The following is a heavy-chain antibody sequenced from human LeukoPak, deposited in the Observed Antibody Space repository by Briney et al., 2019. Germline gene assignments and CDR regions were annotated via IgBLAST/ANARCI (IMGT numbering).Heavy chain of an antibody. CDR1: GFTFSDYY. CDR2: ISDSGNTI. CDR3: ARDRGRQFDY. V-gene: IGHV3-11*04. D-gene: IGHD3-10*01. Sequence: PGGSLRLSCAASGFTFSDYYVSWIRQAPWKGLEWISYISDSGNTIYYADSVRGRFTISRDNAKNSLFLQMNSLRAEDTAVYYCARDRGRQFDYWGQGTLVTVSS. J-gene: IGHJ4*02.